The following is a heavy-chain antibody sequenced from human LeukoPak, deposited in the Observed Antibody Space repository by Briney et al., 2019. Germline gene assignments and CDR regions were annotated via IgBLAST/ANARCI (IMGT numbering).Heavy chain of an antibody. V-gene: IGHV4-61*02. CDR1: GGSISSGSYY. J-gene: IGHJ5*02. Sequence: SETLSLTCTVSGGSISSGSYYWSWIRQPAGKGLEWIGRIYTSGSTNYNPSLKSRVTISVDTSKNQFSLKLSSVTAADTAVYYCARVLYYSWFDPWGQGTLVTVSS. CDR3: ARVLYYSWFDP. D-gene: IGHD3-10*01. CDR2: IYTSGST.